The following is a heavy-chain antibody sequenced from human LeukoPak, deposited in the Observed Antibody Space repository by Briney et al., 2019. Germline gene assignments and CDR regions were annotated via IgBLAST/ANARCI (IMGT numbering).Heavy chain of an antibody. V-gene: IGHV3-49*04. CDR3: TRVTYYYDSRSYFHLDP. CDR2: IRRKAHGGTT. D-gene: IGHD3-22*01. J-gene: IGHJ5*02. CDR1: GFTFGDYA. Sequence: PGGSLRLSCTTSGFTFGDYAMSWVRQAPGKGLGWVSFIRRKAHGGTTEYAASVKGRFSRSRDDSKSIACLQVICLKPAGTAVYFCTRVTYYYDSRSYFHLDPWGRGSLLTDSS.